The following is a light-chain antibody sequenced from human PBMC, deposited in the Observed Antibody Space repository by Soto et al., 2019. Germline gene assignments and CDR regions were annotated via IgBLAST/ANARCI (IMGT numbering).Light chain of an antibody. CDR2: GVN. J-gene: IGLJ3*02. CDR1: SSDVGGYNY. Sequence: QSALTQPASVSGSPGQSVTISCTGTSSDVGGYNYVSWYQQHPGKAPKLVIYGVNYRPSGVSARFSGSKFQNTASLTISGLQAEDEADYYCSSFRTGSAVLFGGGTKVTVL. V-gene: IGLV2-14*01. CDR3: SSFRTGSAVL.